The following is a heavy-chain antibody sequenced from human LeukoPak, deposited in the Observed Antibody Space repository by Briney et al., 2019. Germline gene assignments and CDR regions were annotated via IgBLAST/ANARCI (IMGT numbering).Heavy chain of an antibody. V-gene: IGHV4-39*01. CDR3: ARMCVYYYYYGMDV. J-gene: IGHJ6*02. Sequence: SETLSLTCTVSGGSISSSSYYWGWIRQPPGKGLEWIGSIYYSGSTYYNPSLKSRVTISVDTSKNQFSLKLSSVTAADTAVYYCARMCVYYYYYGMDVWGQGTTVTVSS. CDR1: GGSISSSSYY. CDR2: IYYSGST.